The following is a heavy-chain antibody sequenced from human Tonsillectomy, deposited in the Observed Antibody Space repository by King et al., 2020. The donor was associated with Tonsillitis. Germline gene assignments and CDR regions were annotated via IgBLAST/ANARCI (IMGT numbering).Heavy chain of an antibody. D-gene: IGHD1-26*01. CDR2: TNSDGRSS. J-gene: IGHJ4*02. Sequence: VQLVESGGGLVQPGGSLTLSCAASGFSFSSYWMHWVRQAPGKGLVWVSRTNSDGRSSTYADSVKGRFTISRDNAKNTLYLQLNSLGAEDTAVYYCARGYSGTYRIDYWGQGTLVTVSS. CDR3: ARGYSGTYRIDY. V-gene: IGHV3-74*01. CDR1: GFSFSSYW.